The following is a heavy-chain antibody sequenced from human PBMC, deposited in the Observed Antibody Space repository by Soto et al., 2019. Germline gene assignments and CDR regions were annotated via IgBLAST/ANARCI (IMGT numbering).Heavy chain of an antibody. V-gene: IGHV1-69*13. Sequence: GASVKVSCKDTGGLFSSYAVSWVRQAPGQGLEWMGGIIPVFDTTYCAQKFQGRVTITADESSNTAYMELSRLTSEDTAMYYCARGGSGYVWFNEFWGQGTLVTVSS. CDR1: GGLFSSYA. J-gene: IGHJ1*01. CDR3: ARGGSGYVWFNEF. CDR2: IIPVFDTT. D-gene: IGHD3-22*01.